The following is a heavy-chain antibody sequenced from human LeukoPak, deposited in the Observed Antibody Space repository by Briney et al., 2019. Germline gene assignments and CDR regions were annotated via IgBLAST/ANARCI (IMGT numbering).Heavy chain of an antibody. CDR3: ARAYRSPYYYDSSGYCDY. CDR2: ISSSSSTI. V-gene: IGHV3-48*04. D-gene: IGHD3-22*01. Sequence: GGSLRLSCAASGFTFSSYSMNWVRQAPGKGLEWVSYISSSSSTIYYADSVKGRFTVSRDNAKNSLNLQMNSLRAEDTAVYYCARAYRSPYYYDSSGYCDYWGQGSLVTVSS. CDR1: GFTFSSYS. J-gene: IGHJ4*02.